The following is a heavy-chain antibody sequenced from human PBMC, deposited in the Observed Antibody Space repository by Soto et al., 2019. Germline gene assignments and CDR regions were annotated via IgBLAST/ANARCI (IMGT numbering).Heavy chain of an antibody. CDR2: ISWNSGSI. V-gene: IGHV3-9*01. D-gene: IGHD3-16*02. Sequence: PGGSLRLSCAASGFTFDDYAMHWVRQAPGKGLEWVSGISWNSGSIGYADSVKDRFTISRDNAKNSLYLQMDSLRAEDTALYYCAKDMASGGAITWSDYWGQGTLVTVSS. J-gene: IGHJ4*02. CDR1: GFTFDDYA. CDR3: AKDMASGGAITWSDY.